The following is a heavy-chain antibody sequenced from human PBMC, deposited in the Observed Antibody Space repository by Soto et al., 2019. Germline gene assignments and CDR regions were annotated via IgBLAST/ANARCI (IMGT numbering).Heavy chain of an antibody. D-gene: IGHD2-2*01. J-gene: IGHJ5*02. V-gene: IGHV4-31*03. CDR2: IYYSGST. Sequence: QVQLQESGPGLVKPSQTLSLTCTVSGGSISSGGYYWSWIRQHPGKGLEWIGYIYYSGSTYYNPSLKSRVTISVDTSKNQFSLPLSSVTAADTAVYYCASVCLRGYCSSTSCYGWFDPGGQGPLVTVSS. CDR1: GGSISSGGYY. CDR3: ASVCLRGYCSSTSCYGWFDP.